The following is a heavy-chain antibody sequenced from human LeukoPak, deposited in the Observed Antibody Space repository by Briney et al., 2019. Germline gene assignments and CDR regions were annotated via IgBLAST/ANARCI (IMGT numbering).Heavy chain of an antibody. CDR1: GTSIKTYY. J-gene: IGHJ6*03. CDR3: ARGGRSRGSMSFYYMDV. D-gene: IGHD3-10*01. V-gene: IGHV4-59*01. CDR2: IFDRGTT. Sequence: SETLSLTRNVSGTSIKTYYWSWIRQPPGKGLEWIGYIFDRGTTNYNPSLESRVTISAETSKNQVSLKVKSVTAADTAVYYCARGGRSRGSMSFYYMDVWGKGATVTVSS.